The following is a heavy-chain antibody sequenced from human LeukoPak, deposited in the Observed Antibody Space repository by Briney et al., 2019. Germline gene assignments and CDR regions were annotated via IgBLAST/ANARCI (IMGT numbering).Heavy chain of an antibody. CDR1: GFTFSDYY. CDR3: ARVKIPSNWFDP. CDR2: ISSSGSTI. D-gene: IGHD2-2*02. V-gene: IGHV3-11*04. J-gene: IGHJ5*02. Sequence: GGSLRLSCAASGFTFSDYYMSWIRQAPGEGLEWVSYISSSGSTIYYADSVKGRFTISRDNPKNSLYLQMNSLRAEDTAVYYCARVKIPSNWFDPWGQGTLVTVSS.